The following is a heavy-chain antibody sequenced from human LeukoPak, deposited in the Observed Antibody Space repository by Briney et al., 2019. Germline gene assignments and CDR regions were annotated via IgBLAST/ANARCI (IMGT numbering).Heavy chain of an antibody. Sequence: GGSLRLSCAASGFIFSSHEMNWVRQAPGKGLEWISYISSNGKNTHYADSVKGRFTISRDNAKNSVSLQLSSLRAEDTAVYYCARGWYDILPFDVWGKGTTVTISS. CDR3: ARGWYDILPFDV. J-gene: IGHJ6*04. CDR1: GFIFSSHE. CDR2: ISSNGKNT. D-gene: IGHD3-9*01. V-gene: IGHV3-48*03.